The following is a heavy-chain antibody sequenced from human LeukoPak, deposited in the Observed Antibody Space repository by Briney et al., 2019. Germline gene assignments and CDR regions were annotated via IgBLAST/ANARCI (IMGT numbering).Heavy chain of an antibody. CDR1: GGTFSSYA. CDR2: IIPIFGIA. V-gene: IGHV1-69*04. CDR3: ARDPNVGGNFDY. J-gene: IGHJ4*02. D-gene: IGHD2-15*01. Sequence: GASVKVSCKASGGTFSSYAISWVRQAPGQGLEWMGSIIPIFGIANYAQKFQGRVTITADKSTSTAYMELSSLRSEDTAVYYCARDPNVGGNFDYWGQGTLVTVSS.